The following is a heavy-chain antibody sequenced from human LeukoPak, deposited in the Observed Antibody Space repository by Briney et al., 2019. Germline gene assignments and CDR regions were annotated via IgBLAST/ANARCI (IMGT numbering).Heavy chain of an antibody. CDR2: INSDGSST. Sequence: GGSLRLXCAASGFTFSSYWMHWVRQAPGKGLVWVSRINSDGSSTTYADSVKGRFTISRDNAKNTLYLQMNSLRAEDTAVYYCAREYSSSRYFDYWGQGTLVTVSS. CDR3: AREYSSSRYFDY. D-gene: IGHD6-6*01. V-gene: IGHV3-74*01. CDR1: GFTFSSYW. J-gene: IGHJ4*02.